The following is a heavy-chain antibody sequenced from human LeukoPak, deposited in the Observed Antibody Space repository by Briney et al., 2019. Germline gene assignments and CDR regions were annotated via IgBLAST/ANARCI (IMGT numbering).Heavy chain of an antibody. V-gene: IGHV3-20*04. CDR2: INWNGGST. D-gene: IGHD3-22*01. Sequence: GGSLRLSCAASGFTFDDYGMSWVRQAPGKGLEWVSGINWNGGSTGYADSVKGRFTISRDNAKNSLYLQMNSLRAEDTAVYYCAGTYDSSGGGDAFDIWGQGTMVTVSS. CDR3: AGTYDSSGGGDAFDI. J-gene: IGHJ3*02. CDR1: GFTFDDYG.